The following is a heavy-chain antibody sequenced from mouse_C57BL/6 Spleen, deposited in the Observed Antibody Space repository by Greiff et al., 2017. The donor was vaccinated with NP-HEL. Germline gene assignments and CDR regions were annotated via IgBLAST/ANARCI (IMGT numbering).Heavy chain of an antibody. CDR1: GYTFSSSW. J-gene: IGHJ3*01. V-gene: IGHV1-82*01. D-gene: IGHD1-3*01. Sequence: QVQLQQSGPELVKPGASVKISCKASGYTFSSSWMNWVKQRPGKGLEWIGRIYPGDGDTNYNGKFKGKATLTADKSSSTAYMQLSSLTSEDSAVYFCAREELRDGMKAWFAYWGQGTLVTVSA. CDR3: AREELRDGMKAWFAY. CDR2: IYPGDGDT.